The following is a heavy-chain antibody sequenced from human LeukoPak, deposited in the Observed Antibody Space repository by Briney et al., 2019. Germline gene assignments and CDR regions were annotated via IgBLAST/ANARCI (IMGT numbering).Heavy chain of an antibody. Sequence: GGSLRLSCAASGFTFSSYWMHWVRQAPGKGLVWVSYISGDGSSTTYADSVKGRFTISRDNAKNSLSLQVNSLRADDTAVYYCARVGSTVAAGTPDYWGQGTLVTVSS. J-gene: IGHJ4*02. D-gene: IGHD6-13*01. CDR2: ISGDGSST. CDR1: GFTFSSYW. V-gene: IGHV3-74*01. CDR3: ARVGSTVAAGTPDY.